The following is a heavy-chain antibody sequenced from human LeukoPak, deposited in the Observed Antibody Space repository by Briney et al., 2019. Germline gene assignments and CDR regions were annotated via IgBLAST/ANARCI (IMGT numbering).Heavy chain of an antibody. CDR1: RFTFSSYS. D-gene: IGHD3-22*01. V-gene: IGHV3-23*01. CDR3: AKDRPNYYGTNGHYYRRDGDC. J-gene: IGHJ4*02. CDR2: ISDSGGYT. Sequence: GGSLRLSCSASRFTFSSYSMSWVRQAPGKGLEWVSSISDSGGYTYYADSVKGRFTISRDNSKNTLYLQMNSLRAEDTAVYYCAKDRPNYYGTNGHYYRRDGDCWGQGTLVTVSS.